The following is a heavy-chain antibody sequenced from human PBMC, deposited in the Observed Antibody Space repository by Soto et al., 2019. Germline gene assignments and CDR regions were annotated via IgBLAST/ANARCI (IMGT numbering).Heavy chain of an antibody. CDR2: FDPENDET. CDR1: GYTLSEVS. Sequence: ASVKVSCKVSGYTLSEVSIHWVRQTPGKGLEWMGGFDPENDETSYAQKFQGRVTLTEDTSTDTAYLELSSLRSEDTAIYYCAIAAYCSGATCYSGYNWFDPWGQGTQVTVSS. D-gene: IGHD2-2*01. CDR3: AIAAYCSGATCYSGYNWFDP. J-gene: IGHJ5*02. V-gene: IGHV1-24*01.